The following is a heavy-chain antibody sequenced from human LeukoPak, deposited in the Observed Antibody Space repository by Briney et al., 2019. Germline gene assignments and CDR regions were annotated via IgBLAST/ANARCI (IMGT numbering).Heavy chain of an antibody. D-gene: IGHD5-18*01. CDR3: AKPGYSYDAGHRPY. J-gene: IGHJ4*02. Sequence: GGSLRLSCAASGFTVSSNYMSWVRQAPGKGLEWVSVIYSGGSTYYADSVKGRFTISRDNSKNTLYLQMNSLRAEDTAVYYCAKPGYSYDAGHRPYWGQGTLVTVSS. V-gene: IGHV3-66*04. CDR1: GFTVSSNY. CDR2: IYSGGST.